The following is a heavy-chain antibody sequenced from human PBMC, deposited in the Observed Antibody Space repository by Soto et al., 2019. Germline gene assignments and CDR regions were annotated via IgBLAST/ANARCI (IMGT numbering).Heavy chain of an antibody. CDR2: INPNSGGT. CDR1: GYTFTGYY. V-gene: IGHV1-2*02. J-gene: IGHJ6*02. CDR3: ARGIVVVVAATQGGMDV. D-gene: IGHD2-15*01. Sequence: GVSVKVSCKASGYTFTGYYMHWVRQAPGQGLEWMGWINPNSGGTNYAQKFQGRVTMTRDTSISTAYMELSRLRSDDTAVYYCARGIVVVVAATQGGMDVWGQGTTVTVSS.